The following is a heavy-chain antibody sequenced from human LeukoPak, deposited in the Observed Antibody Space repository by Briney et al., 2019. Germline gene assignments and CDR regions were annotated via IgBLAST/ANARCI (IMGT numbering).Heavy chain of an antibody. CDR1: GFTFDDYA. V-gene: IGHV3-9*01. Sequence: GGSLRLSCAASGFTFDDYAMHWVRQAPGKGLEWVSVISWNSGTIGYADSVKGRFTISRDNSKNTLYLQMNSLRAEDTAVYYCAKDSSVGYSDWLAPGGDPYYMDVWGKGTTVTSSS. CDR3: AKDSSVGYSDWLAPGGDPYYMDV. CDR2: ISWNSGTI. J-gene: IGHJ6*03. D-gene: IGHD3-9*01.